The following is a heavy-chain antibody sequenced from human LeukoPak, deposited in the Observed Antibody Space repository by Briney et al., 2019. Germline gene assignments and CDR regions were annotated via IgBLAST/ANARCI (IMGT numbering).Heavy chain of an antibody. V-gene: IGHV4-34*01. CDR3: ARTPRRYYYDSRNWGFDY. J-gene: IGHJ4*02. D-gene: IGHD3-22*01. CDR1: GGSFSGYY. CDR2: INHSGST. Sequence: SETLSLTCAVYGGSFSGYYWSWIRQPPGKGLEWIGEINHSGSTNYNPSLKSRVTISVDTSKNRFSLKLSSVTAADTAVYYCARTPRRYYYDSRNWGFDYWGQGTLVTVSS.